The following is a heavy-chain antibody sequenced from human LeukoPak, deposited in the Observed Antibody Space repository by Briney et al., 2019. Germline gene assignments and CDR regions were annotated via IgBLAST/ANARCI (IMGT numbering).Heavy chain of an antibody. CDR2: INSDGSNT. CDR1: GFTFSSYW. V-gene: IGHV3-74*01. J-gene: IGHJ4*02. Sequence: GGSLRLSCAASGFTFSSYWMHWVRQAPGKGLVWVSRINSDGSNTSYADSVKGRFTISRDNAKNTLYLQMSSLRADDTALYYCVSLTPHNDYWGQGTLVTVSS. D-gene: IGHD3-9*01. CDR3: VSLTPHNDY.